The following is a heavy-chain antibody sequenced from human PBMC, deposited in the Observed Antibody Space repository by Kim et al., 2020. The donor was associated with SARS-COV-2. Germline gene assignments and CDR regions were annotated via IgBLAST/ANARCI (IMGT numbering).Heavy chain of an antibody. Sequence: GGSLRLSCAGSRFTFSNAWLSWVRQAPGKGLEWVGHIKSKIDGGTKDYAAPVKGRFTISRDDSKNTLYLQMSSPQTEDTAVYYCTTFPVRGLSAFDIWG. CDR1: RFTFSNAW. D-gene: IGHD6-19*01. V-gene: IGHV3-15*01. CDR3: TTFPVRGLSAFDI. J-gene: IGHJ3*02. CDR2: IKSKIDGGTK.